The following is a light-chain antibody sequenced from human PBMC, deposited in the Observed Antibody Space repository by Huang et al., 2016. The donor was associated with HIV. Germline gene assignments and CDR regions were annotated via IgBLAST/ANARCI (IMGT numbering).Light chain of an antibody. J-gene: IGKJ1*01. Sequence: DIQTTQSPSTLSASIGDRVTITCRASQSISSWLAWYQQKPGKAPKLLIYKASSLESGVPSRFSGSGSGTEFTLTISSLQPDDFATYYCQQYNGYWTFGQGTKVEIK. V-gene: IGKV1-5*03. CDR1: QSISSW. CDR2: KAS. CDR3: QQYNGYWT.